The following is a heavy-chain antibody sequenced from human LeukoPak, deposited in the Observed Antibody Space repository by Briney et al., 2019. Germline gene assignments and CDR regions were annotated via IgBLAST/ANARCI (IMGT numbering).Heavy chain of an antibody. Sequence: GGSLRLSCTASGFTFGDYAMNWFRQAPGKGLEWVGFIRSKAYGGTTEYAASVKGRFTISRDDSKSIAYLQMNSLKTEDTAVYYCTRRVGYSSSWYEDYWGQGTLVTVSS. J-gene: IGHJ4*02. V-gene: IGHV3-49*03. CDR1: GFTFGDYA. CDR2: IRSKAYGGTT. D-gene: IGHD6-13*01. CDR3: TRRVGYSSSWYEDY.